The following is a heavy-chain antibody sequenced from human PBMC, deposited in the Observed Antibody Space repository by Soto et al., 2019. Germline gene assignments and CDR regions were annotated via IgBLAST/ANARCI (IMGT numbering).Heavy chain of an antibody. CDR3: AIGSGGATANLEYYYVYMDF. D-gene: IGHD5-12*01. J-gene: IGHJ6*03. V-gene: IGHV1-2*04. CDR2: INPNSGVT. CDR1: GDTFTGYY. Sequence: QVQLVQSGAEVKKPGASVTVSCRASGDTFTGYYMHWVRQAPGQGLEWMGWINPNSGVTKYAQKFQWWVTMTRDTSIRTVYMQLSRLRSDETAVYYCAIGSGGATANLEYYYVYMDFWGTGTAVTVSS.